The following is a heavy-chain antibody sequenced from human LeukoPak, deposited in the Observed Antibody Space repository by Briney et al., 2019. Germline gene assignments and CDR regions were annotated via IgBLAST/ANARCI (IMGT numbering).Heavy chain of an antibody. CDR3: ARDLSPVVRASPMGY. D-gene: IGHD3-10*01. J-gene: IGHJ4*02. CDR2: ITYDGYYK. CDR1: GFTFTSYG. V-gene: IGHV3-30*03. Sequence: GTSLRLSCAASGFTFTSYGMHWVRQSPGKGLEWVARITYDGYYKYYSDSVKGRFTISSDTSKNTLYLQMNSLRAEDTAVYYCARDLSPVVRASPMGYWGQGTLVTVSS.